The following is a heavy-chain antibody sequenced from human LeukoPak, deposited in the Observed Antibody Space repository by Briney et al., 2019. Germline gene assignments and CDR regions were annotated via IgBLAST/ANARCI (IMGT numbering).Heavy chain of an antibody. CDR2: ISGSAHKI. CDR3: AGRPTGYSSGYVY. CDR1: GFTFNNVW. V-gene: IGHV3-23*01. J-gene: IGHJ4*02. D-gene: IGHD5-18*01. Sequence: GGSLRLSCAASGFTFNNVWMNWVRQAPEKGLDWVSVISGSAHKIRYADSVKGRFTISRDNSENTVYLQMNNLRAEDTALYYCAGRPTGYSSGYVYWGQGALVTVSS.